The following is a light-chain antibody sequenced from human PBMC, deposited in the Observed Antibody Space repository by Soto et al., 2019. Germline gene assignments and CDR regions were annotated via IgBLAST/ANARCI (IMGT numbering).Light chain of an antibody. CDR1: QSINSW. V-gene: IGKV1-5*03. CDR3: QQYNSYPLS. CDR2: KAS. J-gene: IGKJ3*01. Sequence: DIQMTQSPSTLSASIGDRVTITCRASQSINSWLAWYQQKPGKGPNLLIYKASTLHGGVPSRFSGSGSGTEFSLTITSLQPDDLATYFFQQYNSYPLSFGPGTKVDIK.